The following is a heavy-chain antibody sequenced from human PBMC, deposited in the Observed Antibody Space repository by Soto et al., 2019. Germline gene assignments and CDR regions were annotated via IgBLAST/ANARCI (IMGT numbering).Heavy chain of an antibody. Sequence: PGGSLRLSXAASGFTLSGYSMNWVRQAPGKGLEWVSSMNSNSGYIYYADSVKGLFTISRDNAKNSLYLQMNGLRPEDTAVYYCAREGVGVYGYTHYGLDVWGQGTTVTVSS. V-gene: IGHV3-21*01. D-gene: IGHD3-16*01. J-gene: IGHJ6*02. CDR3: AREGVGVYGYTHYGLDV. CDR2: MNSNSGYI. CDR1: GFTLSGYS.